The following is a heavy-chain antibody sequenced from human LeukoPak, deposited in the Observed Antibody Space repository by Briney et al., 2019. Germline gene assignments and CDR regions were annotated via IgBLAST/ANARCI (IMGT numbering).Heavy chain of an antibody. J-gene: IGHJ4*02. Sequence: GASVKVSCKASGYTFTGYYMHWVRQAPGQGLEWMGWINPNSGGTNSAQKFQGRVTMTRDTSITTAHMELSRLRSDDTAVYYCARGGIVVVPAAYYFDYWGQGTLVAASS. CDR1: GYTFTGYY. CDR3: ARGGIVVVPAAYYFDY. V-gene: IGHV1-2*02. CDR2: INPNSGGT. D-gene: IGHD2-2*01.